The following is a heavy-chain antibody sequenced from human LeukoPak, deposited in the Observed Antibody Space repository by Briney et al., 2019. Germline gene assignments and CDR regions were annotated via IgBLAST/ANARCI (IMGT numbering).Heavy chain of an antibody. CDR2: ISSSSSYI. J-gene: IGHJ4*02. CDR1: GFTFSSYS. D-gene: IGHD1-14*01. CDR3: ARDFRNRGFDY. V-gene: IGHV3-21*01. Sequence: RGSLRLSCAASGFTFSSYSMNWVRQAPGKGLEWVSSISSSSSYIYYADSVKGRFTISRDNAKNSLYLQMNSLRAEDTAVYYCARDFRNRGFDYWGQGTLVTVSS.